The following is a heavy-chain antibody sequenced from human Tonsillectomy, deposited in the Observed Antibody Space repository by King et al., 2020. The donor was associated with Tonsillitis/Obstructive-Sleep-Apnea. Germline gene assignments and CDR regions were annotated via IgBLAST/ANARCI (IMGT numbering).Heavy chain of an antibody. CDR3: ARLGTVVPAATDRYNWFDP. Sequence: VQLVESGAEVKKPGESLKISCKGSGYSFTSYWIGWVRQMPGKGLEWMGIIYPGDSDTRYSPSFQGQVTISADKSISTAYLQWSSLKASDTAMYYCARLGTVVPAATDRYNWFDPWGQGTLVTVSS. CDR1: GYSFTSYW. J-gene: IGHJ5*02. D-gene: IGHD2-2*01. V-gene: IGHV5-51*01. CDR2: IYPGDSDT.